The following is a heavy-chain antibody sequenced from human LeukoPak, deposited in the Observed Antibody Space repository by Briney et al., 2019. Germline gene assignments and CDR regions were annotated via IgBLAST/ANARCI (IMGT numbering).Heavy chain of an antibody. Sequence: SETLSLTCTVSGDSISSGDYYWSWIRQPAGKGLEWIGRISSSGSTNYNPSLQSRVTISVDTSKNQFSLKLSSVTAADTAVYYCARVTGYMIEDYFDYWGQGILVTVSS. D-gene: IGHD3-9*01. CDR2: ISSSGST. V-gene: IGHV4-61*02. J-gene: IGHJ4*02. CDR3: ARVTGYMIEDYFDY. CDR1: GDSISSGDYY.